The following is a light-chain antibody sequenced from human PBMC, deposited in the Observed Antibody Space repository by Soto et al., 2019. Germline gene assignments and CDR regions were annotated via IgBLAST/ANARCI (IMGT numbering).Light chain of an antibody. CDR1: SSDVGSYNL. CDR3: CSYAGRWV. CDR2: EGS. J-gene: IGLJ2*01. V-gene: IGLV2-23*01. Sequence: QSALTQPAAVSGSPGQSITISCTGTSSDVGSYNLVSWYQQHPGKAPKLMIYEGSKRPSGVSNRFSGSKSGNTASLTISGLQAEDEADYYCCSYAGRWVFGGGTTLTVL.